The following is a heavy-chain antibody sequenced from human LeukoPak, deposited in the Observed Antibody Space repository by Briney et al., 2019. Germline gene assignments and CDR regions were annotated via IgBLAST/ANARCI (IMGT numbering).Heavy chain of an antibody. V-gene: IGHV3-49*04. CDR2: IRSKAYVGTT. D-gene: IGHD2-15*01. CDR3: TRASLVAASVFFDY. Sequence: GGSLRLSCTASGFTFGDYAMSWVRQGPGKGLEWVRFIRSKAYVGTTEYAASVEGRFSILRDDFKSIADLQVNRLKTEDTAVYYCTRASLVAASVFFDYWGPGTLVTVSS. J-gene: IGHJ4*02. CDR1: GFTFGDYA.